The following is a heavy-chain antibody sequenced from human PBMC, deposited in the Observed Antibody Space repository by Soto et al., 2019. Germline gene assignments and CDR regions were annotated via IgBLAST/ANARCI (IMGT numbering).Heavy chain of an antibody. CDR2: INAGNGNT. CDR1: GYIFVNYG. J-gene: IGHJ4*02. V-gene: IGHV1-3*01. Sequence: ASVKVSCKASGYIFVNYGIAWVRQAPGQGLEWMGWINAGNGNTKYSQKFQGRVTITRDTSASTAYMELSSLRSEDTAVYYCARVSGYYLPDYWGQGTLVTVSS. CDR3: ARVSGYYLPDY. D-gene: IGHD5-12*01.